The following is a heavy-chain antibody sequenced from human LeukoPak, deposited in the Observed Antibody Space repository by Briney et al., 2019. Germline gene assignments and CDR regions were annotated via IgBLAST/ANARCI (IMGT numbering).Heavy chain of an antibody. Sequence: SETLSLTCAVYGGSFSGYYWSWIRQPPGKGLEWIGEINHSGSTNYNPSLKSRVTISVDTSKNQFSLKLSSVTAADTAVYYCARDISGSSGWYGLAYWGQGTLVTVSS. V-gene: IGHV4-34*01. CDR1: GGSFSGYY. CDR2: INHSGST. CDR3: ARDISGSSGWYGLAY. D-gene: IGHD6-19*01. J-gene: IGHJ4*02.